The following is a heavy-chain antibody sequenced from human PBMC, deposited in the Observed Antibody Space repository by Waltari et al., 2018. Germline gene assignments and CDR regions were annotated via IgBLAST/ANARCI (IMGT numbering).Heavy chain of an antibody. J-gene: IGHJ6*03. CDR3: ARDADWNLDYYYYYMDV. Sequence: QVQLVQSGAEVKKPGASVKVSCKASGYTFTSYGISWVRQAPGQGLEWMGWISAYNGNTNYAQKLQGRVTMTTDTSTSTAYIELRSLRSDDTAVYYCARDADWNLDYYYYYMDVWGKGTTVTVSS. CDR2: ISAYNGNT. CDR1: GYTFTSYG. D-gene: IGHD1-7*01. V-gene: IGHV1-18*01.